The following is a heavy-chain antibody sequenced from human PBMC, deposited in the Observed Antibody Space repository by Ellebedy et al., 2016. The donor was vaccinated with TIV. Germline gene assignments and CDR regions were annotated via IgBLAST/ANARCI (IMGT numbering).Heavy chain of an antibody. V-gene: IGHV4-59*12. D-gene: IGHD2-8*02. CDR1: GGSISSYS. J-gene: IGHJ4*02. Sequence: MPSETLSLTCTVPGGSISSYSWSWIRQPPGKGLEWIGYIYYSGSTYYNPSLKSRVTISVDTSKNQFSLKLSSVTASDTAVYYCARDIVSTGGFWDYWGQGTLVTVSS. CDR3: ARDIVSTGGFWDY. CDR2: IYYSGST.